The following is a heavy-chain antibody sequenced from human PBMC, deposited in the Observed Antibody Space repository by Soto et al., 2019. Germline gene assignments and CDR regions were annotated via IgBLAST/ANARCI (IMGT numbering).Heavy chain of an antibody. CDR2: ISPNSGRP. Sequence: QVQLVQSGAEVKRPGASVKVSCKASGYTFTKYDISWVRQAPGQGLEWLGLISPNSGRPSYAQKFEGRVTMTTGTSTGTASLELRRLRSDDTAVYYCVRQYYDFWTDYPDFDYCGQGTLVTVST. D-gene: IGHD3-3*01. V-gene: IGHV1-18*04. CDR3: VRQYYDFWTDYPDFDY. J-gene: IGHJ4*02. CDR1: GYTFTKYD.